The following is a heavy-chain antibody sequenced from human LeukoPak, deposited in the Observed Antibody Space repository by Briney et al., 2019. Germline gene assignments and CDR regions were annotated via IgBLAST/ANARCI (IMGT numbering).Heavy chain of an antibody. CDR1: GFTFSSYA. D-gene: IGHD2-2*02. CDR3: AKASRRHCGTTICYTLDY. V-gene: IGHV3-30*04. Sequence: GGSLRLSCAASGFTFSSYAMHWVRQAPGKGLEWVAVISYDGSNKYYADSVKGRFTISRENSKNTLYLQMNSLRAADTAKYYCAKASRRHCGTTICYTLDYWGQGTLVTVSS. J-gene: IGHJ4*02. CDR2: ISYDGSNK.